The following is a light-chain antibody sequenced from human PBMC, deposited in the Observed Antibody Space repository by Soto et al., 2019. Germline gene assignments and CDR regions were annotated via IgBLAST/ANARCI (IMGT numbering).Light chain of an antibody. CDR2: GAS. V-gene: IGKV3-20*01. CDR3: QQYVTSPWA. Sequence: EIVLTQSPGTLSLSPGERATLSCRASQSVSSSYLAWYQQKPGLAPRLLIYGASSRATGIPDRFSGSGSGTDFTLTISRLEPEDFAVYYCQQYVTSPWAFGQGTKVDIK. CDR1: QSVSSSY. J-gene: IGKJ1*01.